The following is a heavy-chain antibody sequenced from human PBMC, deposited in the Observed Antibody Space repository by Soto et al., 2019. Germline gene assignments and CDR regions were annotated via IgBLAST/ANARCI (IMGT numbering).Heavy chain of an antibody. J-gene: IGHJ4*02. CDR2: IYYSGST. D-gene: IGHD1-1*01. CDR1: GGSISSGGYY. CDR3: ATTTQIEYYFDY. V-gene: IGHV4-31*03. Sequence: SETLSLTCTVSGGSISSGGYYWSWIRQHPGKGLEWIGYIYYSGSTYYNPSLKSRVTISVDTSKNQFSLKLSSVTAADTAVYYCATTTQIEYYFDYWGQGTLVTVSS.